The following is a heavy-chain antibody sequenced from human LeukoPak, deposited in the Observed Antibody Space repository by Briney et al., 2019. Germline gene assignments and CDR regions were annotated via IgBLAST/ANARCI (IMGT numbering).Heavy chain of an antibody. CDR2: IYSGGST. CDR3: ARSGIGVVII. Sequence: PGGSLRLSCAASGFTVSSNYMSWVRQAPGKGLEWVSVIYSGGSTYYSDSVKGRFTISRDKSKNTLYLHMKTVSAEETAVYYCARSGIGVVIIWGQGHLATVSS. V-gene: IGHV3-53*01. D-gene: IGHD3-3*01. J-gene: IGHJ1*01. CDR1: GFTVSSNY.